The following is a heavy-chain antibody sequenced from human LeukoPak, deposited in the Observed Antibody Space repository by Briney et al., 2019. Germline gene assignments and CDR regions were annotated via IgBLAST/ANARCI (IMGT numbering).Heavy chain of an antibody. CDR1: GFTFSTYS. D-gene: IGHD3-10*02. J-gene: IGHJ4*02. CDR2: INNNGGAI. Sequence: GGSLRLSCAASGFTFSTYSMNWVRQAPGKGLEWVSYINNNGGAIYYADSVKGRFTISRDNAENSLYLQMSSLRAEDTAVYYCARGRNYVHVGLDYWGQGSLVCVSS. CDR3: ARGRNYVHVGLDY. V-gene: IGHV3-48*01.